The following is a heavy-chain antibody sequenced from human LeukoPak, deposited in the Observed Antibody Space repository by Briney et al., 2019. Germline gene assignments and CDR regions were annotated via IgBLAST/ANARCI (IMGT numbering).Heavy chain of an antibody. J-gene: IGHJ4*02. CDR1: GYTFSSYG. V-gene: IGHV1-69*13. Sequence: ASVKVSCKASGYTFSSYGFSWVRQAPGHGLEWMGAIVPMFTTSDYAQKFRDRVTITADESTSTVYMDLRRLTYEDTAIYYCARVKESAPVAAAIPYFFDRWGQGTLVTVSS. D-gene: IGHD2-2*01. CDR3: ARVKESAPVAAAIPYFFDR. CDR2: IVPMFTTS.